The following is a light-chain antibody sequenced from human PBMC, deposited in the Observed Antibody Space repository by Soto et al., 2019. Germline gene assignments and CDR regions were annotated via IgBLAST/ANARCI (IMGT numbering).Light chain of an antibody. CDR1: QGISSY. CDR2: AAS. J-gene: IGKJ1*01. Sequence: DIQLTQSPSFLSASVGDRVTITCRASQGISSYLAWYQQKPGKAPKLLIYAASTLQSGVPSRFSGSGSGTDFTLTISSLQPEDFATYYCQQLNSYLWTFGQGTKVDIK. V-gene: IGKV1-9*01. CDR3: QQLNSYLWT.